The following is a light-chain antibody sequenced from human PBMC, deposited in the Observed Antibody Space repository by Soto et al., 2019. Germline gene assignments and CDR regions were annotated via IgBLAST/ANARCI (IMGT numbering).Light chain of an antibody. Sequence: QSALTQPASVSGSPGQSITISCTGTSSDVGDYNVVSWYQQHPGKAPKFMIYNVTSRPSGISNRFSGSKSGNTASLTISGLQAEDEADYYCNSYTSSSPHVVFGGGTKLTVL. CDR2: NVT. J-gene: IGLJ2*01. V-gene: IGLV2-14*01. CDR3: NSYTSSSPHVV. CDR1: SSDVGDYNV.